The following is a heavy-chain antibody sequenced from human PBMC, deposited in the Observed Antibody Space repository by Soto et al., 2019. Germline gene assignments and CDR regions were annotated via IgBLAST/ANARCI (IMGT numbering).Heavy chain of an antibody. CDR3: ARESIGGDSSGYYYRYYYYYGMDV. V-gene: IGHV3-30-3*01. CDR2: ISYDGIND. J-gene: IGHJ6*02. D-gene: IGHD3-22*01. Sequence: GGSLRLSCAASGFTFSSYAMHWVRRAPGKGLEWVAVISYDGINDYYADAVQGRITISRDNSKNTLYLQMNSLRAEDTAVYYCARESIGGDSSGYYYRYYYYYGMDVWGQGTTVTVSS. CDR1: GFTFSSYA.